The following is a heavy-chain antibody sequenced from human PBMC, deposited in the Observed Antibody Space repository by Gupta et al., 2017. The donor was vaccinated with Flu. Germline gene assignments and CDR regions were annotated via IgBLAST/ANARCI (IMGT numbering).Heavy chain of an antibody. CDR3: ARDRRRFLEWLWAVPWFDP. J-gene: IGHJ5*02. CDR2: ISSSSSYI. CDR1: GFTFSSYS. Sequence: EVQLVESGGGLVKPGGSLRLSCAASGFTFSSYSMTGVRQAPGKGLEWVSSISSSSSYIYYADSVKGRFTISRDNAKNSLYLQMNSLRAEDTAVYYCARDRRRFLEWLWAVPWFDPWGQGTLVTVSS. V-gene: IGHV3-21*01. D-gene: IGHD3-3*01.